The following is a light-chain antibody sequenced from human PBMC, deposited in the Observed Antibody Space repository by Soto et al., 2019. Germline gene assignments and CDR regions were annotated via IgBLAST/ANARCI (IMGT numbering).Light chain of an antibody. CDR1: QSVSSD. CDR3: QQYNSYWT. V-gene: IGKV3D-15*01. CDR2: GAS. J-gene: IGKJ1*01. Sequence: EIVMSQSAATLSVSPGERATLSCRASQSVSSDYLAWYQQKPGQAPRLLIYGASSRATGIPDRFSGSGSGTDFTLTISGLQPDDFATYYCQQYNSYWTFGQGTKVDI.